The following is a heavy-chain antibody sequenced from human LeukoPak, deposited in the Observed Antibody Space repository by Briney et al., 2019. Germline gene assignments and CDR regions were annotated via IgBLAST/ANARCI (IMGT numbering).Heavy chain of an antibody. Sequence: ASVKVSCEASGYTFTSYYMHWVRQAPGQGLEWMGIINPSGGSTSYAQKFQGRVTMTRDTSTSTVYMELSSLRSEDTAVYYCARDHRFLEWLLHNNWFDPWGQGTLVTVSS. CDR1: GYTFTSYY. CDR3: ARDHRFLEWLLHNNWFDP. J-gene: IGHJ5*02. V-gene: IGHV1-46*01. D-gene: IGHD3-3*01. CDR2: INPSGGST.